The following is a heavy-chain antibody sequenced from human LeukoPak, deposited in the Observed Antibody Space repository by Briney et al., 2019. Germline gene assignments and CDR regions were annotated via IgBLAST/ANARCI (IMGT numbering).Heavy chain of an antibody. CDR1: GGSFSGYY. J-gene: IGHJ3*02. V-gene: IGHV4-34*01. Sequence: SETLSLTCAVYGGSFSGYYWSWIRQPPGKGLEWIGEINHSGSTNYNPSLKSRVTISVDTSKNQFSLKLSSVTAADTAVYYCARESPPSYYYDSKGEDPHAFDIWGQGTMVTVSS. CDR3: ARESPPSYYYDSKGEDPHAFDI. D-gene: IGHD3-22*01. CDR2: INHSGST.